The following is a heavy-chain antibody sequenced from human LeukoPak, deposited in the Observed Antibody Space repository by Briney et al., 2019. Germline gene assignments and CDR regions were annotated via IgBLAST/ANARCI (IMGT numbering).Heavy chain of an antibody. CDR3: ARESDYYYDSLDAFDI. CDR2: ISSSSSTI. Sequence: GGSLRLSCAASGFTFSSYSMNWVRQAPGKGLEWVSYISSSSSTIYYADSVKGRFTISRDNAKNSLYLQMNSLRAEDTAVYYCARESDYYYDSLDAFDIWGQGTMVTVSS. V-gene: IGHV3-48*04. D-gene: IGHD3-22*01. J-gene: IGHJ3*02. CDR1: GFTFSSYS.